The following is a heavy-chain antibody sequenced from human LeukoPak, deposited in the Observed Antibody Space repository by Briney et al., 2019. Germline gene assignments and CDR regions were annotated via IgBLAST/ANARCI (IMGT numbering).Heavy chain of an antibody. CDR3: ARAQDSPAAGGTAVDYYFDY. CDR1: GGSFSGYY. Sequence: RPSETLSLTCAVYGGSFSGYYWSWIRQPPGKGLEWIGEINNSGSTNYNPSLKSRVTISVDTSKNQFSLKLSSVTAADTAVYYCARAQDSPAAGGTAVDYYFDYWGQGTLVTVSS. D-gene: IGHD6-13*01. J-gene: IGHJ4*02. V-gene: IGHV4-34*01. CDR2: INNSGST.